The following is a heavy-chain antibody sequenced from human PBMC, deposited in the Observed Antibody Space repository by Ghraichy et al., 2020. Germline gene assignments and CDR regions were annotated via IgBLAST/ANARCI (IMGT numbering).Heavy chain of an antibody. Sequence: SQTLSLTCSVSGDSISDYFWSWIRQPAGTGLEWIGRIYNSRSTNYNPSFKSRVTMSVDTSKKQLFLKLTSVTAADTAIYYCARAPRGPVAAEYFHQWGQGTVGTVSS. CDR1: GDSISDYF. V-gene: IGHV4-4*07. CDR2: IYNSRST. D-gene: IGHD5-12*01. CDR3: ARAPRGPVAAEYFHQ. J-gene: IGHJ1*01.